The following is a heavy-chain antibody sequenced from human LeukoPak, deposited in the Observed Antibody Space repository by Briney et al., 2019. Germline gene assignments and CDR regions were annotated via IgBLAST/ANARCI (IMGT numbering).Heavy chain of an antibody. CDR3: ARAKNRADIVVVPAAIEVDNWFDP. CDR2: ISSSSSYI. J-gene: IGHJ5*02. Sequence: PGGSLRLSCAASGFTFSSYSMNWVRQAPGKGLEWVSSISSSSSYIYYADSVKGRFTISRDNAKNSLYLQMNSLRAEDTAVYYCARAKNRADIVVVPAAIEVDNWFDPWGQGTLVTVSS. CDR1: GFTFSSYS. V-gene: IGHV3-21*01. D-gene: IGHD2-2*01.